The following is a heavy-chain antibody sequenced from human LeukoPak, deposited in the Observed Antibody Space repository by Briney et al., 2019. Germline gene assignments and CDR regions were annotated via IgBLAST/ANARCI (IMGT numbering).Heavy chain of an antibody. CDR2: MRNDGSEI. J-gene: IGHJ4*02. D-gene: IGHD3-16*02. CDR1: GFPFNYYN. CDR3: AKDGGRYRFDY. Sequence: GGSLRLSCAAPGFPFNYYNIHWVRQAPGKGLEWVAFMRNDGSEIHYADSVKGRFTISRDNSKNSPYLQMNSLRVEDTAVYFCAKDGGRYRFDYWGQGTLVTVSS. V-gene: IGHV3-30*02.